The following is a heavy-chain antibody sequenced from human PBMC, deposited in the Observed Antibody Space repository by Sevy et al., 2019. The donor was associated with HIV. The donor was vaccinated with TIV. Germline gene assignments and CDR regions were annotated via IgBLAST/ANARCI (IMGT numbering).Heavy chain of an antibody. D-gene: IGHD3-16*01. CDR3: ARYWGRDGHSIDY. CDR2: IWYDGTDK. V-gene: IGHV3-33*01. CDR1: GFIFSNYA. Sequence: GGSLRLSCATSGFIFSNYAMHWIRQAPGKGLEWVAVIWYDGTDKYYADSVQGRFTISRENSKNTLYLQMNSPRVEDTAAYYCARYWGRDGHSIDYWGQGTLVTVSS. J-gene: IGHJ4*02.